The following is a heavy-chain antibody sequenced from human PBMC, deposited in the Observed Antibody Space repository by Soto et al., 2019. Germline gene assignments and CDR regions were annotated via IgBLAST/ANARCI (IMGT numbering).Heavy chain of an antibody. V-gene: IGHV3-30*12. D-gene: IGHD6-19*01. CDR3: AREGNGWSYFDY. Sequence: PGGSLRLSCATSGFTFSKYGIHWVRRAPGKGLEWVALISYDGKNKFYADSVKGRFTISRDCYGNTAYLQMTSLRIDDTAVYYCAREGNGWSYFDYWGQGTLVTVSS. CDR1: GFTFSKYG. CDR2: ISYDGKNK. J-gene: IGHJ4*02.